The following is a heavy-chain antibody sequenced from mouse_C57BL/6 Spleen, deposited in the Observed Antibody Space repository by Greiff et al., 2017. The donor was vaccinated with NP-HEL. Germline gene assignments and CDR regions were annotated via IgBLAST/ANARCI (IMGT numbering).Heavy chain of an antibody. Sequence: QVQLKQPGAELVKPGASVKLSCKASGYTFTSYWMHWVKQRPGRGLEWIGRIDPNSGGTKYNEKFKSKATLAVDKPSSTAYMQLSSLTSEDSAVYYCAGDCCGSRREWYFDVWGTGTTVTVSS. CDR1: GYTFTSYW. D-gene: IGHD1-1*01. J-gene: IGHJ1*03. V-gene: IGHV1-72*01. CDR3: AGDCCGSRREWYFDV. CDR2: IDPNSGGT.